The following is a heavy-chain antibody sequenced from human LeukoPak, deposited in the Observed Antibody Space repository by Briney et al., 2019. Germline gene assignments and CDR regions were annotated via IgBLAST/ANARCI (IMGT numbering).Heavy chain of an antibody. CDR1: GYTFTGYY. Sequence: ASVKVSCKASGYTFTGYYMHWVRQAPGQGLEWMGWINPNSGGTNYAQKFQGRVTMTRDTSISTAYMELSRPRSDDTAVYYCARQGLPNLGYCSSTSCYNWFDPWGQGTLVTVSS. CDR2: INPNSGGT. V-gene: IGHV1-2*02. D-gene: IGHD2-2*01. CDR3: ARQGLPNLGYCSSTSCYNWFDP. J-gene: IGHJ5*02.